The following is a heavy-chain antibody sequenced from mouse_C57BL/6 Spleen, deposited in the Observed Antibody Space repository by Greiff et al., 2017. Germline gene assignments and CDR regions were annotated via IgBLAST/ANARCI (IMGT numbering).Heavy chain of an antibody. J-gene: IGHJ2*01. CDR1: GYTFTSYW. V-gene: IGHV1-69*01. Sequence: VQLQQHGAELVMPGASVKLSCKASGYTFTSYWMHWVKQRPGQGLEWIGEIDPSDSYTNYNQKFKGKSTLTVDKSSSTAYMQLSSLTSEDSAVYYCGLYYGSSLFDYWGQGTTLTVSS. CDR2: IDPSDSYT. CDR3: GLYYGSSLFDY. D-gene: IGHD1-1*01.